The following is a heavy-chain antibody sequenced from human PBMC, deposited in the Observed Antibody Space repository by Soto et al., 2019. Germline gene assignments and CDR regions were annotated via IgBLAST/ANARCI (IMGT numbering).Heavy chain of an antibody. CDR1: GFTFSSYA. CDR2: ISYDGINK. CDR3: ARGPSSLTRFDY. D-gene: IGHD2-2*01. V-gene: IGHV3-30-3*01. J-gene: IGHJ4*02. Sequence: GGSLRLSGAASGFTFSSYAMHWVRQAPGKGLEWVAVISYDGINKYYADSVKGRFTISRDNYKNTLYLQMNSLRPDDTAVYYCARGPSSLTRFDYCGQGTLFTVCS.